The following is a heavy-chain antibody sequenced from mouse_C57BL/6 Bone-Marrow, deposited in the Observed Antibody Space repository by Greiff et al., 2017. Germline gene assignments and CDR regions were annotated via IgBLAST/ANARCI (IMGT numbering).Heavy chain of an antibody. V-gene: IGHV5-6*01. J-gene: IGHJ2*01. Sequence: EVQRVESGGDLVKPGGSLKLSCAASGFTFSSYGMSWVRQTPDKRLEWVATISSGGSYTYYPDSVKGRFTISRDNAKNTLYLQMSSLKSEDTAMYYCARQGDEYDGFDYWGQGTTLTVSS. D-gene: IGHD2-4*01. CDR1: GFTFSSYG. CDR2: ISSGGSYT. CDR3: ARQGDEYDGFDY.